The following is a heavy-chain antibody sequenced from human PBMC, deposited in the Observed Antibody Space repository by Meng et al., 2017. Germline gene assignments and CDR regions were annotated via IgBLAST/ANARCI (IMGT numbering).Heavy chain of an antibody. CDR3: ASGYSSGGVDY. Sequence: SDTLSLTCTVSGGSISSGGYYWSWIRQHPGKGLEWIGYIYYSGSTYYNPSLKSRVTISEDTSKNQFYLKLSSVTAADTALYYCASGYSSGGVDYWGQGTMVTVSS. CDR1: GGSISSGGYY. V-gene: IGHV4-31*03. CDR2: IYYSGST. D-gene: IGHD6-19*01. J-gene: IGHJ4*02.